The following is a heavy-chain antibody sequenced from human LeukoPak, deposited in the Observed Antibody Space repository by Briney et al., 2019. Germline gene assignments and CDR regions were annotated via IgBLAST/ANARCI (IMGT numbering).Heavy chain of an antibody. V-gene: IGHV4-59*01. CDR1: GGSISSYY. CDR2: IYYSGST. Sequence: PSETLSLTCTVSGGSISSYYWSWIRQPPGKGLEWIGYIYYSGSTNYNPSLKSRLTISVDTSKNQFSLNLRSMTTADTAVYYCARGGGGYAADYWAQGTLVTVSS. J-gene: IGHJ4*02. D-gene: IGHD5-12*01. CDR3: ARGGGGYAADY.